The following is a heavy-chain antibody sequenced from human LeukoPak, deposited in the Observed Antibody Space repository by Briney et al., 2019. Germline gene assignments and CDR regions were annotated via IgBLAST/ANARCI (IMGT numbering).Heavy chain of an antibody. CDR2: ISSSSSYI. D-gene: IGHD3-3*01. J-gene: IGHJ3*02. CDR1: GFTFSSYS. CDR3: ARGPVSDFWSGNDAFDI. V-gene: IGHV3-21*01. Sequence: GGSLRLSCAASGFTFSSYSMNWVRQAPGKGLEWVSSISSSSSYIYYADSVKGRFTISRDNAKNSLYLQMNSLRAEDTAVYYCARGPVSDFWSGNDAFDIWGQGTMVTVSS.